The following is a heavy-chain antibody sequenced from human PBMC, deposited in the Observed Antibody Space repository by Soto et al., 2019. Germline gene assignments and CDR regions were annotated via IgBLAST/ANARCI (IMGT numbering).Heavy chain of an antibody. V-gene: IGHV4-34*01. D-gene: IGHD6-19*01. CDR3: ARTGIAVAGLKYFQH. CDR1: GGSFSGYY. Sequence: QVQLQQWGAGLLKPSETLSLTCAVYGGSFSGYYWSWIRQPPGKGLEWIGEINHSGSTNYNPSLKSRVTIPADTSKXQFSLKLSSVTAADTAVYYCARTGIAVAGLKYFQHWGQGTLVTVSS. CDR2: INHSGST. J-gene: IGHJ1*01.